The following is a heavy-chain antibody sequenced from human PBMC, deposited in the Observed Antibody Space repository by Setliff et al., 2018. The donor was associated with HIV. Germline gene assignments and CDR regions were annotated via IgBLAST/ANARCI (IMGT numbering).Heavy chain of an antibody. J-gene: IGHJ5*02. CDR3: AGYVGGGGGRGP. Sequence: PSETLSLTCTVSGGSLSGHHWSWIRQPPGKGLEWLGSTDYNPSVKSRVTISLDTSRNQFSLKLTSVTAADTAVYYCAGYVGGGGGRGPWGQGTLVTVSS. CDR1: GGSLSGHH. D-gene: IGHD2-15*01. V-gene: IGHV4-59*11. CDR2: T.